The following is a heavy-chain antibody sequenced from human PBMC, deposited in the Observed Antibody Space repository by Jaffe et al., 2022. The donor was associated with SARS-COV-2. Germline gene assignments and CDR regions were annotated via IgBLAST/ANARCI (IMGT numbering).Heavy chain of an antibody. D-gene: IGHD3-10*01. J-gene: IGHJ6*03. V-gene: IGHV3-30*04. CDR1: GFTFSRYG. Sequence: QVQLVESGGGVVQPGRSLRLSCAGSGFTFSRYGMNWVRQAPGKGLEWVAFISYDGSKEYCADSVKGRFTISRDISTNTLYLQMNSLRAEDTALYYCATLMGDMVRGIVGDYYMDVWGKGTTVTVSS. CDR2: ISYDGSKE. CDR3: ATLMGDMVRGIVGDYYMDV.